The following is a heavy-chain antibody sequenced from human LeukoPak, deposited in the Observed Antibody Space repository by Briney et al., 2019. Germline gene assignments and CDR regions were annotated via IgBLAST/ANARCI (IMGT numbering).Heavy chain of an antibody. CDR2: IWYDGSNK. J-gene: IGHJ3*02. V-gene: IGHV3-33*01. CDR3: AREEYCSSTSCYDHDAFDI. D-gene: IGHD2-2*01. Sequence: GGSLRLSCAASGFTFSSYGMHWVRQAPGKGLEWVAVIWYDGSNKYYADSVKGRFTISRDNSKNTLYLQMNSLRAEDTAVYYSAREEYCSSTSCYDHDAFDIWGQGTMVTVSS. CDR1: GFTFSSYG.